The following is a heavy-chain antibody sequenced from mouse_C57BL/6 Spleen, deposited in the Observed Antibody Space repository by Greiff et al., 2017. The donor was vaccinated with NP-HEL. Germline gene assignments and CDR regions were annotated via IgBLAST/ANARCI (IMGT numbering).Heavy chain of an antibody. D-gene: IGHD2-2*01. Sequence: EVQLQQSGPELVKPGASVKISCKASGYTFTDYYMNWVKQSHGKSLEWIGDINPNNGGTSYNQKFKGKATLTVDKSSSTAYMELRSLTSEDSAVYYCARGGYGYGYAMDYWGQGTSVTVSS. CDR1: GYTFTDYY. CDR3: ARGGYGYGYAMDY. CDR2: INPNNGGT. V-gene: IGHV1-26*01. J-gene: IGHJ4*01.